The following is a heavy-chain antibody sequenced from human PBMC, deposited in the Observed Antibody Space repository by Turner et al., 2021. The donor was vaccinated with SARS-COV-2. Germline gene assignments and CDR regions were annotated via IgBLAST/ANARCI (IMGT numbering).Heavy chain of an antibody. CDR3: VRDGYSRQRIRRVD. CDR1: GDSITNRNYS. J-gene: IGHJ4*02. Sequence: QLHLQESGPGLVKPSESLSLTCTVSGDSITNRNYSWGWIRQPPGKGLEWIGSIYYSGGPYYNLSSKGRVSMSVETSKNQFSLNLSSVTAADTAVYFCVRDGYSRQRIRRVDWGQGTLVAVSS. V-gene: IGHV4-39*02. CDR2: IYYSGGP. D-gene: IGHD6-25*01.